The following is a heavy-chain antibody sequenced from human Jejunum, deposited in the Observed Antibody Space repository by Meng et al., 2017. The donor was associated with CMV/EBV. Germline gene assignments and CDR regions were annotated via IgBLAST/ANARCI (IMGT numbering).Heavy chain of an antibody. CDR2: IVVGSGNT. Sequence: ASGFTFSTSGIPWVRQARGQRLEWIGWIVVGSGNTNYAQRFQERVTFTRDMSTSTAYMEVSSLTSEDTAVYYCAADWKDVWSWGVWGQGTTVTVSS. J-gene: IGHJ6*02. V-gene: IGHV1-58*02. CDR3: AADWKDVWSWGV. D-gene: IGHD3-10*01. CDR1: GFTFSTSG.